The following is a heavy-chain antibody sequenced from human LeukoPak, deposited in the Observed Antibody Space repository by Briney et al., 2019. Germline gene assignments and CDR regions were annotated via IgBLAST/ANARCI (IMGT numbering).Heavy chain of an antibody. CDR2: IYTSGST. CDR3: ARTSVAPREWLSFDY. CDR1: GGSISSGSYY. J-gene: IGHJ4*02. D-gene: IGHD3-3*01. Sequence: PSQTLSLTCTVSGGSISSGSYYWSWIRQPAGKGLEWIGRIYTSGSTNYNPSLKSRVTISVDTSKNQFSLKLSSVTAADTAVYYCARTSVAPREWLSFDYWGQGTLVTVSS. V-gene: IGHV4-61*02.